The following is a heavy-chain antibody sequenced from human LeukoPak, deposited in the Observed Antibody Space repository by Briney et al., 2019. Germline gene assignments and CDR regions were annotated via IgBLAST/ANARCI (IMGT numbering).Heavy chain of an antibody. CDR2: INHSGST. D-gene: IGHD5-24*01. V-gene: IGHV4-34*01. CDR1: GFTFSSYS. Sequence: GSLRPSCAASGFTFSSYSINWVRQPPGKGLEWIGEINHSGSTNYNPSLKSRVTISVDTSKNQFSLKLSSVTAADTAVYYCARGRRRDGYPPRSARFGAFDIWGQGTMVTVSS. CDR3: ARGRRRDGYPPRSARFGAFDI. J-gene: IGHJ3*02.